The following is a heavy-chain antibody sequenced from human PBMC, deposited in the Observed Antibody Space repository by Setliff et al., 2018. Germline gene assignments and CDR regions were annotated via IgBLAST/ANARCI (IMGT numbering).Heavy chain of an antibody. D-gene: IGHD3-3*01. V-gene: IGHV1-24*01. CDR3: VRAGFDAISNGLDY. CDR1: GYTLTELS. CDR2: FDPEDGET. Sequence: GASVKVSCKVSGYTLTELSMHWVRQAPGKGLEWMGGFDPEDGETIYAQKFQGRVTMTEDKSTSTAYMELSSLRSDDTDVYYCVRAGFDAISNGLDYWGQGTLVTVSS. J-gene: IGHJ4*02.